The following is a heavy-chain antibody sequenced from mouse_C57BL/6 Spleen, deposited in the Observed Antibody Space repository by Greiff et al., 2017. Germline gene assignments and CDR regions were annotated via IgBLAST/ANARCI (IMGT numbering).Heavy chain of an antibody. CDR1: GYTFTDYN. Sequence: VQLKQSGPELVKPGASVKIPCKASGYTFTDYNMDWVKQSHGKSLEWIGDINPNNGGTIYNQKFKGKATLTVDKSSSTAYMELRSLTSEDTAVYYGARFGDYDGGFAYWGQGTLVTVSA. D-gene: IGHD2-4*01. J-gene: IGHJ3*01. V-gene: IGHV1-18*01. CDR3: ARFGDYDGGFAY. CDR2: INPNNGGT.